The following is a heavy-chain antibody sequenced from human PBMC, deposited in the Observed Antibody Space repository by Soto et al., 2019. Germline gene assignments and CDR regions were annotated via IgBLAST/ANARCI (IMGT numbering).Heavy chain of an antibody. Sequence: GGSLRLSCGVSGFICSSYDMSWVRQAPGKGLEWVSTILVGGSTHYEDSVKGRFTISRDTSKNTVYLQMNSLAAGDTAMYYCAKATATGGGAFEIYGQGTMVTVSS. V-gene: IGHV3-23*01. D-gene: IGHD2-8*02. CDR3: AKATATGGGAFEI. CDR2: ILVGGST. J-gene: IGHJ3*02. CDR1: GFICSSYD.